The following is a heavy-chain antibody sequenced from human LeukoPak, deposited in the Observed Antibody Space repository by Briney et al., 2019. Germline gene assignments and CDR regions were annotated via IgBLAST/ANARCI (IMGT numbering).Heavy chain of an antibody. J-gene: IGHJ3*02. CDR3: ARHIGFDAFDI. CDR1: GGSINSTNNY. V-gene: IGHV4-39*01. D-gene: IGHD3-10*01. CDR2: IFYSGST. Sequence: PSETLSLTCTVSGGSINSTNNYWGWVRQPPGKGLEWIGTIFYSGSTYYNPSLKSPVTISGDTSKNQFSLKLSSVTAADTAVYYCARHIGFDAFDIGGQGTMVTVSS.